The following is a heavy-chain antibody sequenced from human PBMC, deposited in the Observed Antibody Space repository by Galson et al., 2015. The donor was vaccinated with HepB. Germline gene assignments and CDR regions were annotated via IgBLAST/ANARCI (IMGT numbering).Heavy chain of an antibody. D-gene: IGHD5-12*01. CDR2: ISYDGSNK. J-gene: IGHJ5*02. CDR1: GFNFNKFA. CDR3: ARDWCREAVVATKTTIDP. Sequence: SLRLSCAASGFNFNKFAMHWVRQAPGKGLEWVAIISYDGSNKYYGDSVKGRFTISRDNSENTLSLQMSSLRAEDTAVYYCARDWCREAVVATKTTIDPWGQGILVIVSS. V-gene: IGHV3-30*15.